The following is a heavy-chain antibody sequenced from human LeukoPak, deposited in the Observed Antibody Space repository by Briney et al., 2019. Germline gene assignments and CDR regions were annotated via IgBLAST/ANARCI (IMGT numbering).Heavy chain of an antibody. D-gene: IGHD2-15*01. CDR1: GYTFTSYG. Sequence: ASVKVSCNASGYTFTSYGISWVRQAPGQGLEWIGCISAYNGKTNYAKKLQGRVTMPTDTSTRTAYIALRSLRSDDTAVYYCARDPEGYCSGGSCYPSDWFDPWGQGTLVTVSS. CDR2: ISAYNGKT. V-gene: IGHV1-18*04. J-gene: IGHJ5*02. CDR3: ARDPEGYCSGGSCYPSDWFDP.